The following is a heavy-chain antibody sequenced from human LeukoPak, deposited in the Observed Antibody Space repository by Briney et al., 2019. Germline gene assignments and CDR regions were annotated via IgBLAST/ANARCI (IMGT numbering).Heavy chain of an antibody. Sequence: SVKVSCKASGGTFSSYAISWVRQAPGQGLEWMGRIIPILGIANYAQKFQGRVTITADKSTSTAYMELSSLRAEDTAVYYCAREVLGSGSYHYYYYGMDVWGQGTTVTVSS. V-gene: IGHV1-69*04. CDR3: AREVLGSGSYHYYYYGMDV. CDR2: IIPILGIA. D-gene: IGHD3-10*02. CDR1: GGTFSSYA. J-gene: IGHJ6*02.